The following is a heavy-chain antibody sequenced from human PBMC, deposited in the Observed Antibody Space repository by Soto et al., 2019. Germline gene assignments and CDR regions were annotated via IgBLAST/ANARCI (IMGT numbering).Heavy chain of an antibody. CDR1: GYSFTSYW. V-gene: IGHV5-51*01. CDR3: ATQAVVVAATRYYYYGMDV. Sequence: GESLKISCKGSGYSFTSYWIGWVRQMPGKGLEWMGIIYPGDSDTRYSPSFQGQVTISADKSISTAYLQWSSLKASDTAMYYCATQAVVVAATRYYYYGMDVWGQGTTVTTSS. D-gene: IGHD2-15*01. CDR2: IYPGDSDT. J-gene: IGHJ6*02.